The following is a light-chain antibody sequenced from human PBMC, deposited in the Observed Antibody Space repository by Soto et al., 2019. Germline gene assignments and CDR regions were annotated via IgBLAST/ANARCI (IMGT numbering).Light chain of an antibody. CDR3: LQQDNYPWT. V-gene: IGKV1-17*01. Sequence: DIPMTQSPSSLSASVGDRVTITCRASQDIRNELVWYQQRPGKAPQRLIFFASTLQSGVPSRFSGSGFGTEFSFTINGLQPEDFATYYCLQQDNYPWTFGQGTKVEI. J-gene: IGKJ1*01. CDR2: FAS. CDR1: QDIRNE.